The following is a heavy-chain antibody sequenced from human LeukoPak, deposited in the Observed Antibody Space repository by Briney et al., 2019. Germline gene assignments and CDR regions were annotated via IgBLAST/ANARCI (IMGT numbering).Heavy chain of an antibody. CDR2: ISGSGGST. CDR3: AKDLGQWELLSYYYYYYMDV. Sequence: GGSLRLSCAASGFTFSSYAMSWVRQAPGKGLEWVSAISGSGGSTYYADSVKGRFTISRDNSKNTLYLQMNSLRAEDTAVYYCAKDLGQWELLSYYYYYYMDVWGKGTTVTVSS. J-gene: IGHJ6*03. D-gene: IGHD1-26*01. V-gene: IGHV3-23*01. CDR1: GFTFSSYA.